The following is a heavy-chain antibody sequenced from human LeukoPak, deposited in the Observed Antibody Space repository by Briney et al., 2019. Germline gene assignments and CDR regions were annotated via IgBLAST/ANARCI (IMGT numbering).Heavy chain of an antibody. CDR2: ISGGGSST. CDR1: GFTFGDYA. D-gene: IGHD2-2*02. V-gene: IGHV3-23*01. CDR3: ARYEPSLVPAAIGAFDI. J-gene: IGHJ3*02. Sequence: GGSLRLSCTASGFTFGDYAMSWFRQAPGKGLEWVSAISGGGSSTYYADSVKGWFTISRDNSKNTLYLQMNSLRAEDTAVYYCARYEPSLVPAAIGAFDIWGQGTMVTVSS.